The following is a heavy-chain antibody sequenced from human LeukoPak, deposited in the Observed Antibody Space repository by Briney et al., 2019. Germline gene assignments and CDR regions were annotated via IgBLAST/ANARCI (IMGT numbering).Heavy chain of an antibody. V-gene: IGHV3-30*03. CDR1: GFTFTSYV. D-gene: IGHD3-10*01. CDR2: ISYDGSNK. Sequence: GGSLRLSCAASGFTFTSYVMHWVRQAPGKGLQWVALISYDGSNKYYADSVKGRFTISRDNSKNTLYLQMSSLRAEDTAVYYCARDHDFQDSGKGFDPWGQGTLVTVYS. CDR3: ARDHDFQDSGKGFDP. J-gene: IGHJ5*02.